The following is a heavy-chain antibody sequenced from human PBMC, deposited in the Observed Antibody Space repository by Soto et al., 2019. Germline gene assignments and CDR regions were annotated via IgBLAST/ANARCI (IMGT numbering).Heavy chain of an antibody. CDR1: GYTFTSYG. CDR2: ISAYNGNT. CDR3: ARSITIFGEDYHYYYYMDV. Sequence: ASVKVSCKASGYTFTSYGISWVRQAPGQGLEWMGWISAYNGNTNYAQKLQGRVTMTTDTSTSPAYMELRSLGSDDTAVYYCARSITIFGEDYHYYYYMDVWGKGTTVTVSS. J-gene: IGHJ6*03. V-gene: IGHV1-18*01. D-gene: IGHD3-3*01.